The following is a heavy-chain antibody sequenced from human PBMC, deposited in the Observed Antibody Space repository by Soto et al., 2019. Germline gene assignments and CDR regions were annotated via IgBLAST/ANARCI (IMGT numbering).Heavy chain of an antibody. CDR2: IWYDGSNK. J-gene: IGHJ4*02. Sequence: GGTLRLSYAASGFTFSSYGMHWVRQAPGKGLEWVAVIWYDGSNKYYADSVKGRFTISRDNSKNTLYLQMNSLRVEDTAVYYCARGKEEPYYYDSSGYYDYFDYWGQGT. D-gene: IGHD3-22*01. CDR3: ARGKEEPYYYDSSGYYDYFDY. CDR1: GFTFSSYG. V-gene: IGHV3-33*01.